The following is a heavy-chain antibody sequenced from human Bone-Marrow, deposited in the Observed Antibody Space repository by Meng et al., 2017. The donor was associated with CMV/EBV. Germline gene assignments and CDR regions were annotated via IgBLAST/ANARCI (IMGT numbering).Heavy chain of an antibody. J-gene: IGHJ4*02. V-gene: IGHV3-52*01. CDR1: GFTFSSSW. D-gene: IGHD6-13*01. CDR3: ARVGGYSSS. Sequence: GESLKISCAASGFTFSSSWMHWVCQAPEKGLEWVADIKCDGSEKYYVDSVKGRLTISRDNAKNSLYLQMNSLRAEDTAVYYCARVGGYSSSWGQGTLVTVSS. CDR2: IKCDGSEK.